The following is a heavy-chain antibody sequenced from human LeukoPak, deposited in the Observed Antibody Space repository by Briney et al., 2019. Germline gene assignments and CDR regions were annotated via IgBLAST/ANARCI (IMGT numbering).Heavy chain of an antibody. CDR2: IYYSGST. CDR3: AREGKISGSDDY. Sequence: SETLSLTCTVSGGSTSSYYWSWIRQPPGKGLEWIGYIYYSGSTNYNPSLKSRVTISVDTSKNQFSLKLSSVTAADTAVYYCAREGKISGSDDYWGQGTLVTVSS. CDR1: GGSTSSYY. V-gene: IGHV4-59*01. D-gene: IGHD1-26*01. J-gene: IGHJ4*02.